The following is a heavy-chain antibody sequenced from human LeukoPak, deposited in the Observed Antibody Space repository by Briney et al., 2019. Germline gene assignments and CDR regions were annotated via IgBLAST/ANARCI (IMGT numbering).Heavy chain of an antibody. D-gene: IGHD2-2*01. J-gene: IGHJ6*03. CDR2: TYYSGST. CDR1: GGSMTSYY. V-gene: IGHV4-59*01. CDR3: ARVRVPAAISYYYYYYYMDV. Sequence: PSETLSLTSTVSGGSMTSYYWSWIRQPPGKGLEWIGYTYYSGSTNYNPSLKSRVTISVDTSKNQFSLKLSSVTAADTAVYYCARVRVPAAISYYYYYYYMDVWGKGTTVTVSS.